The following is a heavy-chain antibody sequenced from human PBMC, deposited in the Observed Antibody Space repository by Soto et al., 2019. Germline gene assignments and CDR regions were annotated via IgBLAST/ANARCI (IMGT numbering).Heavy chain of an antibody. Sequence: SVKVSCKASRYTFTDYYMHWVRQSPGQGLEGMGWINRKSGVTKFPQKSQGRVIMTRDTSISTVYMELSRLTSDDTAVSYCASAGPTTLELATNYWGQGTLVTVSS. J-gene: IGHJ4*02. CDR1: RYTFTDYY. D-gene: IGHD5-12*01. CDR2: INRKSGVT. V-gene: IGHV1-2*02. CDR3: ASAGPTTLELATNY.